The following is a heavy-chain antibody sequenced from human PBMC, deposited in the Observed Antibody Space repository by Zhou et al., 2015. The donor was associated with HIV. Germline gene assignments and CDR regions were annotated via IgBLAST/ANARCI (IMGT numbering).Heavy chain of an antibody. CDR2: IIPIFGTA. J-gene: IGHJ4*02. D-gene: IGHD3-9*01. V-gene: IGHV1-69*12. Sequence: QVQLVQSGAEVKKPGSSVKVSCKASGGTFSSYAISWVRQAPGQGLEWMGGIIPIFGTANYAQKFQGRVTITADESTSTAYMELSSLRSEDTAVYYCATAPFKYDILTLYYFDYWGQGTLVTVSS. CDR3: ATAPFKYDILTLYYFDY. CDR1: GGTFSSYA.